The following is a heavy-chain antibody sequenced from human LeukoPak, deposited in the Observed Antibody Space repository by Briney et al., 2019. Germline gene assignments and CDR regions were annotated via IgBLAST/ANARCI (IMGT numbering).Heavy chain of an antibody. V-gene: IGHV4-39*07. CDR1: GGSISSSAYH. CDR2: INHSGST. J-gene: IGHJ6*03. D-gene: IGHD6-13*01. CDR3: AAQYSSSWYWYYYMDV. Sequence: PSETLSLTCTVSGGSISSSAYHWGWIRQPPGKGLEWIGEINHSGSTNYNPSLKSRVTISVDTSKNQFSLKLSSVTAADTAVYYCAAQYSSSWYWYYYMDVWGKGTTVTIS.